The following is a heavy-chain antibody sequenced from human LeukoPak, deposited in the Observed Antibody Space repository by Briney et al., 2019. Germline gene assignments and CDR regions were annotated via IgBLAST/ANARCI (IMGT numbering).Heavy chain of an antibody. CDR1: GVTFSSYS. D-gene: IGHD6-13*01. Sequence: GGSLRLSCAASGVTFSSYSTNWVRQAPGKGLEWVSYISSSSSTIYYADSVKGRFTISRDNAKNSLSLQMNSLRDEDTAVYYCARRYSSSWWHLDYWGQGTLVTVSS. CDR2: ISSSSSTI. V-gene: IGHV3-48*02. CDR3: ARRYSSSWWHLDY. J-gene: IGHJ4*02.